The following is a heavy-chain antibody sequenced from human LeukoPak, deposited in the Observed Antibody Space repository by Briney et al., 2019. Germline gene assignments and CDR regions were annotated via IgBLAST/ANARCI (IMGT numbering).Heavy chain of an antibody. Sequence: SSETLSLTCTVSGGSINSYYWIWIRQPAGKGLEWIGRIYSSGSTNYNPSLKSRVTMSVDTSKNQFSLKLTSVTAADTAVYYCARQENAGDWFDPWGQGTLVTVSS. J-gene: IGHJ5*02. CDR1: GGSINSYY. V-gene: IGHV4-4*07. CDR2: IYSSGST. D-gene: IGHD7-27*01. CDR3: ARQENAGDWFDP.